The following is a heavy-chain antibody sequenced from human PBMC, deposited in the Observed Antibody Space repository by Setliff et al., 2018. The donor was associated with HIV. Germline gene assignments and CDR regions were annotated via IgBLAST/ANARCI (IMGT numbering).Heavy chain of an antibody. CDR1: GESLSGGY. V-gene: IGHV4-34*01. J-gene: IGHJ4*02. Sequence: PSETLSLTCAVYGESLSGGYWTWIRQAPGKGLEWIGEINHSGATNYNPSLKSRVTISVDTSKNQFSLKLSSVTAADTAVYYCARHLWPLAKSRIAAALGGFDYWGQGTLVTVSS. D-gene: IGHD6-13*01. CDR2: INHSGAT. CDR3: ARHLWPLAKSRIAAALGGFDY.